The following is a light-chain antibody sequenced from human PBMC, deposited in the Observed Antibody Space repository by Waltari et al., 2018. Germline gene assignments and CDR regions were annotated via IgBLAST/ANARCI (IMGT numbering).Light chain of an antibody. CDR1: SSDIGGYDY. CDR2: DVN. J-gene: IGLJ1*01. V-gene: IGLV2-14*03. Sequence: QSALTQPASVSGSPGQSITISCTGTSSDIGGYDYVSWYQQHPGTAPKLIIYDVNKRPPVVSTRFSGTKSRNSSSLTISGLQTDDYSVYYCSSYTSSNTFLFGTGTKVTVL. CDR3: SSYTSSNTFL.